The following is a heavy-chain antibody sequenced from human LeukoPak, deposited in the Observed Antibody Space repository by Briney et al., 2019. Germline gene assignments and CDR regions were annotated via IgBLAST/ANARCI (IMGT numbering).Heavy chain of an antibody. Sequence: VEWIGEINNSGSTNYSPSFNSRVTISVDTSKNQFSLKLSSVTAADTAVYYCARGPGPTTVVTYYYYYGMDVWGQGTTVTVSS. D-gene: IGHD4-23*01. J-gene: IGHJ6*02. CDR3: ARGPGPTTVVTYYYYYGMDV. V-gene: IGHV4-34*01. CDR2: INNSGST.